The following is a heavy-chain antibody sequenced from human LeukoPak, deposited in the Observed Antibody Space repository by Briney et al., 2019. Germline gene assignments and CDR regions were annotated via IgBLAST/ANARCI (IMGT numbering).Heavy chain of an antibody. J-gene: IGHJ4*02. Sequence: SETLSLTCTVSGGSISSYYWSWIRQPAGKGLEWIGRIYTSGSTNYNPSLKGRVTMSVDTSKNQFSLKLSSVTAADTAVYYCARDADDSSGYSPFDYWGQGTLVTVSS. CDR3: ARDADDSSGYSPFDY. CDR2: IYTSGST. CDR1: GGSISSYY. D-gene: IGHD3-22*01. V-gene: IGHV4-4*07.